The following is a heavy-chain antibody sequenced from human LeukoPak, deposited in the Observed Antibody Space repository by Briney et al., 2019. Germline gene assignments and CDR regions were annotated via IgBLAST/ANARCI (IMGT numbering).Heavy chain of an antibody. CDR1: GFNFTSLW. J-gene: IGHJ4*02. CDR2: KKQDVCER. V-gene: IGHV3-7*02. D-gene: IGHD6-19*01. Sequence: PRGSPRLLRAASGFNFTSLWNSWVRQAPGKGPEWVANKKQDVCERYYVDSVRGRFTSSRDNAKNSLYLQMNSLRAKDTAVYYGASYSGIRNGWYFYYFGSWGQGTLVTVSS. CDR3: ASYSGIRNGWYFYYFGS.